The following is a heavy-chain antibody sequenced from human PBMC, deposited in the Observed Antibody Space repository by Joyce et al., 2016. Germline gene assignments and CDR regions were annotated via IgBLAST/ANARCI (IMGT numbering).Heavy chain of an antibody. CDR1: GFSLSTSGVG. CDR2: IYWDDDK. D-gene: IGHD6-25*01. Sequence: QVTLKEFGPTLVKPTQTLTLTCTFSGFSLSTSGVGVGWIRQPPGKALEWLALIYWDDDKRYSSSLKSKLTITKDTSKNQVVLTMTNMDPVDTATYYCAHAPATDRYYGMDVWGQGTTVTVSS. V-gene: IGHV2-5*02. J-gene: IGHJ6*02. CDR3: AHAPATDRYYGMDV.